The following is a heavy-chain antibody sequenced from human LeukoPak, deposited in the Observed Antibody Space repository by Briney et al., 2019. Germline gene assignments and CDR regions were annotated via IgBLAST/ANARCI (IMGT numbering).Heavy chain of an antibody. CDR3: AKDPQYYDFWSGYYTGMDYYYGMDV. Sequence: GGSLRLSCAASGFTFSDYYMSWIRQAPGKGLEWVSYISSSGSTIYYADSVKGRFTISRDNAKNSLYLQMNSLRAEDTAVYYCAKDPQYYDFWSGYYTGMDYYYGMDVWGQGTTVTVSS. CDR2: ISSSGSTI. J-gene: IGHJ6*02. D-gene: IGHD3-3*01. V-gene: IGHV3-11*01. CDR1: GFTFSDYY.